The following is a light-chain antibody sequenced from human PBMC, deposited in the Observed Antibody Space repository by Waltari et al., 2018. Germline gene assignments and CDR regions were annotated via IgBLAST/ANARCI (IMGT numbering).Light chain of an antibody. V-gene: IGKV4-1*01. CDR3: QQYYAVPPT. J-gene: IGKJ1*01. CDR1: QSVSYSSNNKNY. CDR2: WAS. Sequence: DIVMTQSPDSLAVSLGETASITCKSVQSVSYSSNNKNYLAWYRQKPGQPPQLLISWASTREFGVPDRFSGSGSGTDFTLTISSLQAEDAAVYYCQQYYAVPPTFGPGTKVEIK.